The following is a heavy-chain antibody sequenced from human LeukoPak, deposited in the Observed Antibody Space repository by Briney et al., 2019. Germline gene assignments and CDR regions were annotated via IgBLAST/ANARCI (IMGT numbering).Heavy chain of an antibody. J-gene: IGHJ4*02. D-gene: IGHD2-15*01. Sequence: SVKVSCKASGGTFSSYAISWVRQAPGQELEWMGRIIPILGIANYAQKFQGRVTITADKSTSTAYMELSSLRSDDTAVYYCARETYCSGGSCLQAWGQGTLVTVSS. CDR1: GGTFSSYA. CDR2: IIPILGIA. CDR3: ARETYCSGGSCLQA. V-gene: IGHV1-69*04.